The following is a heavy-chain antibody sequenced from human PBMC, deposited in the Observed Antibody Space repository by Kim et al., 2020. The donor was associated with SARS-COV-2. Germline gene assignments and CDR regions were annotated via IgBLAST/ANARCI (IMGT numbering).Heavy chain of an antibody. Sequence: SETLSLTCTVSGGSISSYSWTWIRQPAGKGLEWIGGIQPNGNTKYNPSLQSRTTMSIDTSKNEVSLDLSSVTAADTAIYYCASESWGVERVGELESDHDYKFYYFGMDVWGQETAATVSS. V-gene: IGHV4-4*07. CDR3: ASESWGVERVGELESDHDYKFYYFGMDV. CDR1: GGSISSYS. J-gene: IGHJ6*02. CDR2: IQPNGNT. D-gene: IGHD3-10*01.